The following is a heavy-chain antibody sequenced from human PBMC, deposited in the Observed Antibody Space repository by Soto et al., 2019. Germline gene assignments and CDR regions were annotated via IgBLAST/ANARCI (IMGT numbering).Heavy chain of an antibody. D-gene: IGHD6-19*01. CDR2: IYHSGST. CDR1: GYSISSGYY. J-gene: IGHJ6*02. V-gene: IGHV4-38-2*02. Sequence: SETLSLTCAVSGYSISSGYYWGWIRQPPGKGLEWIGSIYHSGSTYYNPSLKSRVTISVDTSKNQFSLKLSSVTAADTAVYYCARDLSSGWYNDHYYYGMDVWGQGKTVT. CDR3: ARDLSSGWYNDHYYYGMDV.